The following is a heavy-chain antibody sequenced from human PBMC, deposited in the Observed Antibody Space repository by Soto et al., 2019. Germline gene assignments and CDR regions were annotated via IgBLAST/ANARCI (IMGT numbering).Heavy chain of an antibody. CDR1: GFTFSSYA. CDR2: ISGSGGST. Sequence: EVQLLESGGGLVQPGGSLRLSCAASGFTFSSYAMSWVRQAPGKGLEWVSAISGSGGSTYYEYAVKGRLTISRDNSKHPLYLQMNSLRAEDTAVYYFAKVGCSSTSCYAGYYVDYWGQGTLVTVSS. D-gene: IGHD2-2*01. V-gene: IGHV3-23*01. J-gene: IGHJ4*02. CDR3: AKVGCSSTSCYAGYYVDY.